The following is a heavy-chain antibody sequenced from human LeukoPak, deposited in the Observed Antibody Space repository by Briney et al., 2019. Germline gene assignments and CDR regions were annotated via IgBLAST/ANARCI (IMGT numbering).Heavy chain of an antibody. CDR2: IYYSGST. D-gene: IGHD4-17*01. J-gene: IGHJ6*02. CDR3: ATPNDKVYGDPHYYYGMDV. V-gene: IGHV4-39*01. Sequence: KPSETLSLTCTVSGGSISSSSYYWAWIRQPPGKGLEWIGSIYYSGSTYYNPSLKSRVTISVDTSKNQFSLKLSSVTAADTAVYYCATPNDKVYGDPHYYYGMDVWGQGTTVTVSS. CDR1: GGSISSSSYY.